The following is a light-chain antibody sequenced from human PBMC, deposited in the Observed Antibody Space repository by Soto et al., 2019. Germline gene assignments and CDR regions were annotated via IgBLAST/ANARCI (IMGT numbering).Light chain of an antibody. J-gene: IGKJ2*01. CDR2: GAS. Sequence: EIVLTQSPGTLSLSPGERATLSCRASQCVSSSYLAWYQQKLGQAPRLLIYGASSRATGIPDRFSGSGSGTDFTLTISRLEPDDFAVYYCQQYGNSPYTFGQGTKLEIK. CDR3: QQYGNSPYT. CDR1: QCVSSSY. V-gene: IGKV3-20*01.